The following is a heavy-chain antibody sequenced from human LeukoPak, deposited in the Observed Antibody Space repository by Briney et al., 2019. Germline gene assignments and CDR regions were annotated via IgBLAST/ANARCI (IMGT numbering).Heavy chain of an antibody. V-gene: IGHV1-69*13. Sequence: SVKVSCKASGGTFSIYAISWVRQAPGQGLEWMRGIIPIFGTANYAQKFQGRVTITADESTSTAYMELSSLRSEDTAVYYCARSLQYNNNNYFYYGMDVWGQGTTVTVSS. CDR2: IIPIFGTA. CDR3: ARSLQYNNNNYFYYGMDV. D-gene: IGHD3-10*01. CDR1: GGTFSIYA. J-gene: IGHJ6*02.